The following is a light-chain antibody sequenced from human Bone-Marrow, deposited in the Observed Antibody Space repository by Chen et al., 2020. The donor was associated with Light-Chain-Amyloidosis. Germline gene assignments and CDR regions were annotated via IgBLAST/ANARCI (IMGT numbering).Light chain of an antibody. CDR3: QQYYSSPHT. Sequence: DIVMTQSPDSLAVSLGERATINCKSSQSVLYSSNNWNYLAWYQQKPGQPPKLLIYLASIRESGVPDRVSGRASGTDFTLTISSLQTEDVAVYYWQQYYSSPHTFGQGTKLEIK. CDR1: QSVLYSSNNWNY. V-gene: IGKV4-1*01. CDR2: LAS. J-gene: IGKJ2*01.